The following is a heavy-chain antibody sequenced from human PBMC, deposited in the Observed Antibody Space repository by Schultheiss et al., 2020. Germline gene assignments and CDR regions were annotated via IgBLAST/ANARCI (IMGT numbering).Heavy chain of an antibody. Sequence: SLRLSCAASGFTFSSYGMHWVRQAPGKGLEWVAVIWYDGSNKYYADSVKGRFTISRDNAKNSLYLQMNSLRAEDTAVYYCASPRPGPGGQLYYYYGMDVWGQGTTVTVSS. CDR1: GFTFSSYG. D-gene: IGHD2-8*02. J-gene: IGHJ6*02. CDR2: IWYDGSNK. CDR3: ASPRPGPGGQLYYYYGMDV. V-gene: IGHV3-33*03.